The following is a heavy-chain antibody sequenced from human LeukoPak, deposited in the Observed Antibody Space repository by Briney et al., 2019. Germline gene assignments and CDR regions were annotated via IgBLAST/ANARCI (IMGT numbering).Heavy chain of an antibody. D-gene: IGHD3-3*01. CDR2: IYYSGST. Sequence: PSETLSLTCTVSGGSISSYYWSWIRRPPGKGLEWIGYIYYSGSTNYNPSLKSRVTISVDTSKNQFSLKLSSVTAADTAVYYCARGVYYDFWSGYYNPGHYYYYMDVWGKGTTVTVSS. CDR1: GGSISSYY. V-gene: IGHV4-59*01. CDR3: ARGVYYDFWSGYYNPGHYYYYMDV. J-gene: IGHJ6*03.